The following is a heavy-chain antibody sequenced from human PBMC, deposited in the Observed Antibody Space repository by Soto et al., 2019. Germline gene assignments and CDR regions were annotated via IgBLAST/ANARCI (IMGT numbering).Heavy chain of an antibody. CDR2: INHSGST. J-gene: IGHJ4*02. D-gene: IGHD4-17*01. CDR1: GGSFSGYY. Sequence: PSETLSLTCAVYGGSFSGYYWSWIRQPPGKGLEWIGEINHSGSTNYNPSLKSRVTISVDTSKNQFSLKLSSVTAADTAVYYCATGKKDMTTVTTYFDYWGQGTLVNVSS. V-gene: IGHV4-34*01. CDR3: ATGKKDMTTVTTYFDY.